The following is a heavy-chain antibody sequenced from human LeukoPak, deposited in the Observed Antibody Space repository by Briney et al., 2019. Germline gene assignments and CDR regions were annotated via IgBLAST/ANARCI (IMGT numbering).Heavy chain of an antibody. D-gene: IGHD6-19*01. CDR3: ARDHGSGWARYNDAFDI. J-gene: IGHJ3*02. CDR2: IIPIFGTA. Sequence: GASVKVSCKASGGTFSSYAISWVRQAPGQGLEWMGGIIPIFGTANYAQKFQGRVTITADKSTSTAYMELSSLRSEDTAVYYCARDHGSGWARYNDAFDIWGQGTMVTVPS. CDR1: GGTFSSYA. V-gene: IGHV1-69*06.